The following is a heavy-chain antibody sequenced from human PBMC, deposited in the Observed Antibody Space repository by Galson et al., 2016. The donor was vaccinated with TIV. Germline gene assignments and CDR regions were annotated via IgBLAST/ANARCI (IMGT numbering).Heavy chain of an antibody. V-gene: IGHV3-33*03. CDR2: IWFDASRQ. D-gene: IGHD1-26*01. CDR3: AEDSGTYYSLYYFDY. J-gene: IGHJ4*02. CDR1: GFTFSNFG. Sequence: SLRLSCAASGFTFSNFGMHWVRQAPGKGLEWVGVIWFDASRQYFADSVRGRFTISRDNSKKTLYLEMSSLRAEDSAMYYCAEDSGTYYSLYYFDYWGQGIPVTVSS.